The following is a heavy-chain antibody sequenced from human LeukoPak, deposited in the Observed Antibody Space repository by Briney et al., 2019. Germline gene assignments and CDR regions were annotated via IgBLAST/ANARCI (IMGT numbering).Heavy chain of an antibody. J-gene: IGHJ6*04. V-gene: IGHV4-34*01. D-gene: IGHD3-10*01. CDR2: INHSGST. Sequence: PSETLSLTCAVYGGSFSGYYWSWIRQPPGKGLEWIGEINHSGSTNYNPSLKSRVTISVDTSKNQFSLKLSSVTAADTAVYYCARGAHVLPWFGEPYGMDVWGKGTTVTVSS. CDR1: GGSFSGYY. CDR3: ARGAHVLPWFGEPYGMDV.